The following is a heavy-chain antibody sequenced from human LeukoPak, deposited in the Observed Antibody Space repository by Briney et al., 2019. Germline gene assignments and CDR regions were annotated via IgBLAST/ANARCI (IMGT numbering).Heavy chain of an antibody. CDR2: INNVGSHI. CDR1: GFTFSSSA. CDR3: AREHSGSYPGY. Sequence: GGSLRLSCAASGFTFSSSAMNWVRQAPGKGLEWVSSINNVGSHIYYADSVKGRFTISRDNAKNSLYLQMNSLRAEDTAVYYCAREHSGSYPGYWGQGTLVTVSS. V-gene: IGHV3-21*01. J-gene: IGHJ4*02. D-gene: IGHD1-26*01.